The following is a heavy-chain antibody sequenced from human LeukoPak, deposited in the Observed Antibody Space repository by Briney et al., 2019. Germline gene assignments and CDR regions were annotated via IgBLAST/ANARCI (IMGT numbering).Heavy chain of an antibody. V-gene: IGHV1-8*02. D-gene: IGHD3-22*01. CDR1: GYSFTSYG. Sequence: GASVKVSCKASGYSFTSYGINWVRQATGQGLEWMGWMNPNSGNTGYAQKFQGRVTMTRNTSISTAYMELSSLRSEDTAVYYCARGGYYDSSGQGHVHFDYWGQGTLVTVSS. CDR2: MNPNSGNT. J-gene: IGHJ4*02. CDR3: ARGGYYDSSGQGHVHFDY.